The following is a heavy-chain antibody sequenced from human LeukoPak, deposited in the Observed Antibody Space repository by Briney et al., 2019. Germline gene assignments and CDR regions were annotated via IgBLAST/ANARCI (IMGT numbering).Heavy chain of an antibody. V-gene: IGHV3-53*01. J-gene: IGHJ4*02. Sequence: GGSLRLSCAVSGFTVSNDYMSWVRQAPGKGLEWVSVIYGGGSTYYADSVRGRFTISRDNSENTLYLQMDSLRAEDTAVYYCAKLKQWQPQRYFFEYWGQGALVTVAS. CDR3: AKLKQWQPQRYFFEY. CDR2: IYGGGST. CDR1: GFTVSNDY. D-gene: IGHD6-19*01.